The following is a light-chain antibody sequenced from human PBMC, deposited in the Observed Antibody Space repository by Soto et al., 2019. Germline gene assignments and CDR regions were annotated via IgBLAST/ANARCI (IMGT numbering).Light chain of an antibody. Sequence: DIQMTPSPSSLSASVGDRVTITCRASQSIASRLNWYQQKPGSAPKLLIYGASNLESGVPSRFSSSDAGTDFNLTVSSLQVEDFATYYCQQTDTIPRTCGQEPKVDVK. CDR2: GAS. J-gene: IGKJ1*01. V-gene: IGKV1-39*01. CDR1: QSIASR. CDR3: QQTDTIPRT.